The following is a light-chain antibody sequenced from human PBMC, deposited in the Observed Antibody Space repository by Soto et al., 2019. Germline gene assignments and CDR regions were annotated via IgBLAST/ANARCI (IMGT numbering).Light chain of an antibody. CDR1: QSVTSSC. V-gene: IGKV3-20*01. J-gene: IGKJ3*01. Sequence: EIVLTQSPATLSLSPGERATLSCTASQSVTSSCLAWYQRKPGQAPRLLMHTTSTRATDIPDRFSGSESGTDFTLTISRLQPEDFAVYYCQQCGGSPLFSFGPGTRVDI. CDR2: TTS. CDR3: QQCGGSPLFS.